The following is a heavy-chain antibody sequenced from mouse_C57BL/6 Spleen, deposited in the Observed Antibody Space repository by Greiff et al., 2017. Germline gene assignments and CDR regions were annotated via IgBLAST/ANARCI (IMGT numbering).Heavy chain of an antibody. CDR1: VFNIKDDY. J-gene: IGHJ2*01. CDR2: IDPENGDT. D-gene: IGHD1-1*01. Sequence: EVKLQESGAELVRPGASVKLSCTASVFNIKDDYMHWVKQRPEQGLEWIGWIDPENGDTEYASKFQGKATITADTSSNTAYLQLSSLTSEDTAVYYCTGYGRPSDYWGQGTTLTVSS. V-gene: IGHV14-4*01. CDR3: TGYGRPSDY.